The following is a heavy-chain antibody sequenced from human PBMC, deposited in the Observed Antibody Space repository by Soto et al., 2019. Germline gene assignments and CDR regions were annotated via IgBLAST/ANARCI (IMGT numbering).Heavy chain of an antibody. CDR3: ARARMFSGAHHDY. D-gene: IGHD3-10*02. Sequence: QVHLVQSGAVVENPGASVKVSCNASGYTFTNIGINWVRQAPGQGLEWMGWITPSNGNANYPQKHQDRLTITTDTSTNTAYLEMRSLRSDDTAVYFCARARMFSGAHHDYWGQGTRVTVSS. J-gene: IGHJ4*02. CDR2: ITPSNGNA. CDR1: GYTFTNIG. V-gene: IGHV1-18*04.